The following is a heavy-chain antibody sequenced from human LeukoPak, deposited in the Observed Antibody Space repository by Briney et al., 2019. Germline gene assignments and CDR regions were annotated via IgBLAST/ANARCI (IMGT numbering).Heavy chain of an antibody. D-gene: IGHD5-18*01. CDR1: GGSISISNSNW. CDR3: ARGDVDTAMPPGFDY. J-gene: IGHJ4*02. CDR2: IYHSGST. V-gene: IGHV4-4*02. Sequence: SETLSLTCAVSGGSISISNSNWWSWVRQPPGKGLGWIGEIYHSGSTNYNPSLKSRVTISVDKSKNQFSLKLSSVTAADTAVYYCARGDVDTAMPPGFDYWGQGTLVTVSS.